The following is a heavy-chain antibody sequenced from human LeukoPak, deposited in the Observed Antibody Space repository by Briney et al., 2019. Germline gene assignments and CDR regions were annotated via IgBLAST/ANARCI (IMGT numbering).Heavy chain of an antibody. CDR2: IYSNGGT. J-gene: IGHJ4*02. Sequence: SETLSLTCSVSGDSISGYYWSWIRQPAGKGLEWIGRIYSNGGTTYNPSLKSRITMSLDTSKNQFSLKLSSVTAADPAVYYCARSMLRGLIFFDYWGQGSLVTVSS. V-gene: IGHV4-4*07. D-gene: IGHD3-10*01. CDR1: GDSISGYY. CDR3: ARSMLRGLIFFDY.